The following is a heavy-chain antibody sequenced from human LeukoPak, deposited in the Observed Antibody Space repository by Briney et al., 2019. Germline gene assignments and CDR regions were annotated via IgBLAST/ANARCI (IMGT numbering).Heavy chain of an antibody. CDR3: AKKGYGGNSGGAYFDY. J-gene: IGHJ4*02. D-gene: IGHD4-23*01. CDR1: GFTFDDYT. Sequence: GGSLRLSCAASGFTFDDYTMHWVRQAPGKGLEWVSLITWDGGSTYYADSVKGRFTISRDNSKNSLSLQMNSLRTEDTALYYCAKKGYGGNSGGAYFDYWGQGTLVTVSS. CDR2: ITWDGGST. V-gene: IGHV3-43*01.